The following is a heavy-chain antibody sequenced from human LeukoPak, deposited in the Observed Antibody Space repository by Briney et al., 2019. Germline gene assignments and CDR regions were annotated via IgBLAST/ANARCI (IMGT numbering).Heavy chain of an antibody. CDR3: ASTGNYGDYPDAFDI. V-gene: IGHV3-7*01. CDR2: IKQDGSEK. D-gene: IGHD4-17*01. J-gene: IGHJ3*02. Sequence: PGGSLRLSCAASGFTFSSYWMSWVRQAPGKGLEWVANIKQDGSEKYYVDSVKGRFTISRDNAKNSLYLQMNSLRAEDTAVYYCASTGNYGDYPDAFDIWGQGTMVTVSS. CDR1: GFTFSSYW.